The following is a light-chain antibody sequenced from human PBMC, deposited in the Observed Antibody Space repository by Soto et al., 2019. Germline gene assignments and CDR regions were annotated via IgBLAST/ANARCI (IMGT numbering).Light chain of an antibody. Sequence: QSVLTQPPSASGTPGQRVTISCSGRSSNIGANPVNWYQQLPGMATKLLIFRNNQRPSGVPDRFSDSKSGTSASLAISGLRSEDEADYYCAAWDDSLSVYVFGTGTKVTVL. J-gene: IGLJ1*01. V-gene: IGLV1-47*01. CDR1: SSNIGANP. CDR3: AAWDDSLSVYV. CDR2: RNN.